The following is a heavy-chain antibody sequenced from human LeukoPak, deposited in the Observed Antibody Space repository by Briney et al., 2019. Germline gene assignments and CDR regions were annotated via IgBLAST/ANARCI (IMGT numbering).Heavy chain of an antibody. CDR2: ISSNGGST. D-gene: IGHD6-13*01. CDR1: GFTFSSYA. V-gene: IGHV3-64*01. Sequence: GGSLRLSCAASGFTFSSYAMHWVRQAPGKGLEYVSAISSNGGSTYYANSVKGRFTISRDNSKNTLYRQMGSLRAEDMAVYYCTRAVSDYSSSWYVFGYWGQGTLVTVSS. CDR3: TRAVSDYSSSWYVFGY. J-gene: IGHJ4*02.